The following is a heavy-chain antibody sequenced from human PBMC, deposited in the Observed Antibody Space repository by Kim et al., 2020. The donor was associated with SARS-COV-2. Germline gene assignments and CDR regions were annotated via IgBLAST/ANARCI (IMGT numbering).Heavy chain of an antibody. CDR2: IYYSGST. J-gene: IGHJ4*02. CDR1: GGSISSSSYY. CDR3: ARIYGSGSYYNFDY. V-gene: IGHV4-39*07. D-gene: IGHD3-10*01. Sequence: SETLSLTCTVSGGSISSSSYYWGWIRQPPGKGLEWIGSIYYSGSTYYNPSLKSRVTISVDTSKNQFSLKLSSVTAADTAVYYCARIYGSGSYYNFDYWGQGTLVTVSS.